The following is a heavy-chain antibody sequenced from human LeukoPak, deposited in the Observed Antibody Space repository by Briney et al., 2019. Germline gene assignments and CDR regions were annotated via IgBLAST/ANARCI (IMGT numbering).Heavy chain of an antibody. CDR3: ARDGGTLGPDYYGSSFDI. D-gene: IGHD3-10*01. CDR2: INPNSGGT. J-gene: IGHJ3*02. CDR1: GYTFTGYY. V-gene: IGHV1-2*02. Sequence: ASVKVSCKASGYTFTGYYMHWVRQAPGQGLEWMGWINPNSGGTNYAQKFQGRVTMTRDTSISTAYMELSRLRSDDTAVYYCARDGGTLGPDYYGSSFDIWGQGTMVTVSS.